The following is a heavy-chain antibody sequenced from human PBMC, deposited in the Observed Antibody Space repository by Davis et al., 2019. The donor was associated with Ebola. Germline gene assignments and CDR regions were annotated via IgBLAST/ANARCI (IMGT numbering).Heavy chain of an antibody. CDR3: AREESANYDAFDI. Sequence: AASVKVSCKASGYTFTSYYMHWVRQAPGQGLEWMGGIIPIFGTANYAQKFQGRVTITADESTSTAYMELSRLRSEDTAVYYCAREESANYDAFDIWGQGTMVTVSS. CDR2: IIPIFGTA. CDR1: GYTFTSYY. D-gene: IGHD1-7*01. V-gene: IGHV1-69*13. J-gene: IGHJ3*02.